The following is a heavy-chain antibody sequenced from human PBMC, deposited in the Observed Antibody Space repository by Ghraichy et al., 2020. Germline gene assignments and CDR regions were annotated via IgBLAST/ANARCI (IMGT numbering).Heavy chain of an antibody. CDR1: GFTFSSYA. J-gene: IGHJ4*02. Sequence: GGSLRLSCAASGFTFSSYAMSWVRQAPGKGLEWVSAISGSGGSTYYADSVKGRFTISRDNSKNTLYLQMNSLRAEDTAVYYCAKLGSDSSSSTGEFDYWGQGTLVTVSS. V-gene: IGHV3-23*01. CDR3: AKLGSDSSSSTGEFDY. CDR2: ISGSGGST. D-gene: IGHD6-13*01.